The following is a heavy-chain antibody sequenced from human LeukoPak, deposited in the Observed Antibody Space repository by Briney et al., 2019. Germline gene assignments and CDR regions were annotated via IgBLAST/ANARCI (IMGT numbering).Heavy chain of an antibody. CDR2: IWYDGSEK. D-gene: IGHD3-22*01. Sequence: PGRSLRLSCAVSGFTFSTCGMQWVRQAPGKGLEWVAAIWYDGSEKYYADSVKGRFTISRDNSKSTLYVQMNSLRAEDTAVYYCARDVSSGYLGFDYWGQGTLVTVSS. CDR3: ARDVSSGYLGFDY. J-gene: IGHJ4*02. V-gene: IGHV3-33*01. CDR1: GFTFSTCG.